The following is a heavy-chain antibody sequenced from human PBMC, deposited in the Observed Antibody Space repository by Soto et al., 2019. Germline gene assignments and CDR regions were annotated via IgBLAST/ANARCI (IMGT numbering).Heavy chain of an antibody. CDR2: IYPGDSDT. CDR3: ARHISSFRYYYYAMDV. J-gene: IGHJ6*02. V-gene: IGHV5-51*01. Sequence: GESLKISCKGSGYTFTDYWIGWVRQLPGKGLEWMGIIYPGDSDTRYSPSFQGHVTITVDKSTSTAYLQWNTLKASDTAMYYCARHISSFRYYYYAMDVWGQGTTVTVSS. D-gene: IGHD2-2*01. CDR1: GYTFTDYW.